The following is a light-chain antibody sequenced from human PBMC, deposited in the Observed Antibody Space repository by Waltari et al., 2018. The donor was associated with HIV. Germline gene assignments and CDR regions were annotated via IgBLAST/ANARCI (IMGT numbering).Light chain of an antibody. V-gene: IGKV1-5*03. CDR1: QNVDSW. CDR3: QQYNSDFYT. CDR2: KAS. J-gene: IGKJ2*01. Sequence: IQMTQSPSILSASVGDRVSITCRASQNVDSWLAWYRQRPGRAPKLLIYKASTLEYGVPARFSGSGSGTDFTLTISSLQPDDFATYYCQQYNSDFYTFGQGTRLDLK.